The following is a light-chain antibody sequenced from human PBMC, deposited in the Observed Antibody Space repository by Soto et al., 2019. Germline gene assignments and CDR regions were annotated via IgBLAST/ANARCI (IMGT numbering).Light chain of an antibody. J-gene: IGKJ1*01. CDR2: GAS. V-gene: IGKV3-15*01. CDR1: QSVSSN. Sequence: EIVIKQSPATLSVSPGEKTTLSCRARQSVSSNLAWYQQKPGQAPRLLIYGASTRATGIPARFSGSGSGTEFTLTISSLQSEDFAVYYCQQYNNWPPLTFGQGTKV. CDR3: QQYNNWPPLT.